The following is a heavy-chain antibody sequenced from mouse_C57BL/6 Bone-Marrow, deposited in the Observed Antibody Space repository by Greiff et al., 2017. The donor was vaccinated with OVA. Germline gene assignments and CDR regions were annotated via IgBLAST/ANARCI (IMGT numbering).Heavy chain of an antibody. Sequence: QVQLQQSGAELVKPGASVKLSCKASGYTFTSYWMHWVKQRPGRGLEWIGRIDPNSGGTKYNEKFKSKATLTVDKPSSTAYMQLSSLTSEDSAVYYCARSRGYYDYDGYYAMDYWGQGTSVTVSS. D-gene: IGHD2-4*01. CDR1: GYTFTSYW. V-gene: IGHV1-72*01. J-gene: IGHJ4*01. CDR2: IDPNSGGT. CDR3: ARSRGYYDYDGYYAMDY.